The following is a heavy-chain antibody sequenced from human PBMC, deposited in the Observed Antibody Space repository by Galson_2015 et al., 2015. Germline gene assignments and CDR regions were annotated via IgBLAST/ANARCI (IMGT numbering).Heavy chain of an antibody. D-gene: IGHD2-15*01. V-gene: IGHV4-59*01. J-gene: IGHJ5*02. Sequence: ETLSLTCTVSGGSISSYYWCWIRQPPGRGLGWIGYIYYSGSTNYNPSLKSRITISVDTSKNQFSLKMSSVTAADTAVYYCARGGRFRFDPWGQGTLVTVSS. CDR2: IYYSGST. CDR1: GGSISSYY. CDR3: ARGGRFRFDP.